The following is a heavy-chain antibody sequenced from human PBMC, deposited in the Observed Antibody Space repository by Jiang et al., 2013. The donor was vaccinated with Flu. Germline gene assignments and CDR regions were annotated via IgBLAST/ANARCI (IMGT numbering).Heavy chain of an antibody. J-gene: IGHJ4*02. V-gene: IGHV1-18*01. Sequence: PGASVKVSCKASGYTFTNYGLRWVRQAPGQGLEWMGWISAYNGNTHYAQKLQGRVTLTTDTSTSTAYMELRSLTSGDTAVYYCARKPQQLVPDYRGQGTLVTVSS. CDR3: ARKPQQLVPDY. CDR1: GYTFTNYG. D-gene: IGHD6-13*01. CDR2: ISAYNGNT.